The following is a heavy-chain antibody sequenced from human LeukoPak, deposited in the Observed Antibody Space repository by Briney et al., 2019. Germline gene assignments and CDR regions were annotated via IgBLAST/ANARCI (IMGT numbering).Heavy chain of an antibody. CDR1: GGSISSYY. V-gene: IGHV4-59*01. J-gene: IGHJ5*02. D-gene: IGHD3-9*01. CDR2: IYYSGST. CDR3: ARVILRYFDWFRLGEDVDWFDP. Sequence: PSETPSLTCTVSGGSISSYYWSWIRQPPGKGLEWIGYIYYSGSTKYNPSLKSRVTISVDTSKNQFSLKLSSVTAADTAVYYCARVILRYFDWFRLGEDVDWFDPWGQGTLVTVSS.